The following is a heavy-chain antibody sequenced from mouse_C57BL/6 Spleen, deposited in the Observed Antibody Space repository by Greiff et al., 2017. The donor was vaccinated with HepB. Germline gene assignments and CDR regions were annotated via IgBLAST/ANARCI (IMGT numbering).Heavy chain of an antibody. CDR3: ARERNYYGSSQDWFAY. V-gene: IGHV1-55*01. J-gene: IGHJ3*01. CDR1: GYTFTSYW. CDR2: IYPGSGST. D-gene: IGHD1-1*01. Sequence: VQLQQPGAELVKPGASVKMSCKASGYTFTSYWITWVKQRPGQGLEWIGDIYPGSGSTNYNEKFKSKATLTVDTSSSTAYMQLSSLTSEDSAVYYCARERNYYGSSQDWFAYWGQGTLVTVSA.